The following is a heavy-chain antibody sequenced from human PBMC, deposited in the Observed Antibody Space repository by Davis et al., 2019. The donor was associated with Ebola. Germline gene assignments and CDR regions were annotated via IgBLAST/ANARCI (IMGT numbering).Heavy chain of an antibody. Sequence: PGGSLRLSCAASGFTFSSYSMNWVRQAPGKGLEWVSSISSSSSYIYYADSVKGRFTISRDNAKNSLYLQMNSLRAEDTAVYYCARYNIVGATNDAFDIWGQGTMVTVSS. CDR1: GFTFSSYS. CDR3: ARYNIVGATNDAFDI. CDR2: ISSSSSYI. D-gene: IGHD1-26*01. V-gene: IGHV3-21*01. J-gene: IGHJ3*02.